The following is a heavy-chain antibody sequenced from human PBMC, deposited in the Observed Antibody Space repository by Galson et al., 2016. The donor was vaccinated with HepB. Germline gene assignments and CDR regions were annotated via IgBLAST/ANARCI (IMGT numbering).Heavy chain of an antibody. Sequence: SLRLSCAASGFTFSSYAMSWVRQAPGKGLEWVANISGGGGKRYYADSVKGRFTISRDNAKNTLYLQMNSLRAEDTAIYFCAKGNSTRVTLLPQALDIWGQGTMVTVSS. D-gene: IGHD2-15*01. J-gene: IGHJ3*02. CDR3: AKGNSTRVTLLPQALDI. V-gene: IGHV3-23*01. CDR1: GFTFSSYA. CDR2: ISGGGGKR.